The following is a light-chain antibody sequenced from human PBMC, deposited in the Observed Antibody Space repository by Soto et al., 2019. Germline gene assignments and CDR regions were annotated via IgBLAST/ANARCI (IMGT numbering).Light chain of an antibody. CDR2: DAS. Sequence: EIVLTQSPDTLSLSPGERATLSCRASQSVRSNYLAWYQQKPGQAPRFLIYDASSRATGMPDRFSGSRSGTDFTLNISRLEPEDFAVYHCQQYGSTPLTFGRGTKVDI. CDR3: QQYGSTPLT. CDR1: QSVRSNY. J-gene: IGKJ4*01. V-gene: IGKV3-20*01.